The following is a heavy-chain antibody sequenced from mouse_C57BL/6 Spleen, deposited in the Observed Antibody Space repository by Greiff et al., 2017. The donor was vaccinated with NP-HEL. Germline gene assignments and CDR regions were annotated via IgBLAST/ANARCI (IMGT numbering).Heavy chain of an antibody. CDR1: GYSITSGYY. D-gene: IGHD2-3*01. CDR3: ARAIYDGYPYAMDY. J-gene: IGHJ4*01. V-gene: IGHV3-6*01. Sequence: EVKLMESGPGLVKPSQSLSLTCSVTGYSITSGYYWNWIRQFPGNKLEWMGYISYDGSNNYNPSLKNRISITRDTSKNQFFLKLNSVTTEDTATYYCARAIYDGYPYAMDYWGQGTSVTVSS. CDR2: ISYDGSN.